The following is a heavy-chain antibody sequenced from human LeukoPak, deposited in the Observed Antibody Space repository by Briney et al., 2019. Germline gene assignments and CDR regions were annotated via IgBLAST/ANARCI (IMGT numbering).Heavy chain of an antibody. CDR3: ARDHYGSGSDFDY. D-gene: IGHD3-10*01. J-gene: IGHJ4*02. Sequence: GGSLRLSCSASEFTFSSYAMSWVRQAPGKGLEWVAVIWYDGSNKYYADSVKGRFTISRDNSKNTLYLQMNSLRAEDTAVYYCARDHYGSGSDFDYWGQGTQVTVSS. V-gene: IGHV3-33*08. CDR1: EFTFSSYA. CDR2: IWYDGSNK.